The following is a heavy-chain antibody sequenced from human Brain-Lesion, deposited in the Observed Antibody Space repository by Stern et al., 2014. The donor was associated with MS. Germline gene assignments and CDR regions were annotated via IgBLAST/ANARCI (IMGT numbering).Heavy chain of an antibody. CDR3: ARGYGDAYYRGLDV. J-gene: IGHJ6*02. D-gene: IGHD4-17*01. V-gene: IGHV3-21*01. Sequence: EMQLVDSGGGLVKRGGPLRLSCAASGFSLSPYSASWVRQAPGKGLAWVSTIRSTTTYIYYVDSVKGRFTISRDNAKNSVFLQMNGLGADDTAVYYCARGYGDAYYRGLDVWGQGTTVTVSS. CDR1: GFSLSPYS. CDR2: IRSTTTYI.